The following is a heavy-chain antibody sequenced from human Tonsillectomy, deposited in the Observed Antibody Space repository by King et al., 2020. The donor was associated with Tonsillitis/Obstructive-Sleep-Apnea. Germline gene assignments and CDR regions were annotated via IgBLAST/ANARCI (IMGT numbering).Heavy chain of an antibody. V-gene: IGHV3-48*03. CDR1: GFTFSSYE. CDR2: ISSSGSTI. CDR3: VKGVVLVYFGLDV. Sequence: VQLVESGGGLVQPGGSLRLSCAASGFTFSSYEMNWVRQAPGKGLEWVSYISSSGSTIYYAASVKGRFTISRDNAKNSLYLQMNSLRAEDTAVYYCVKGVVLVYFGLDVWGQGTTVTVSS. J-gene: IGHJ6*02. D-gene: IGHD2-15*01.